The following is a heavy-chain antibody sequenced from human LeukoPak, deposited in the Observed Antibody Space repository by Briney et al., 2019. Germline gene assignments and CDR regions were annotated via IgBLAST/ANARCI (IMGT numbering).Heavy chain of an antibody. Sequence: PGGSLRLSCAASGFTVSSDYMSWVRQAPGKGLEWVSVIYSGGSTYYADSVKGRFTISRDNSKNTLYLQMNSLRAEDTAVYYCAKDPWGGGGDAFDIWGQGTMVTVSS. J-gene: IGHJ3*02. CDR2: IYSGGST. CDR3: AKDPWGGGGDAFDI. CDR1: GFTVSSDY. D-gene: IGHD7-27*01. V-gene: IGHV3-53*01.